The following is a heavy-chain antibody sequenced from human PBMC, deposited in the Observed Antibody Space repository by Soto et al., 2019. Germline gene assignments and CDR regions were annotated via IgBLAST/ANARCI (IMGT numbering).Heavy chain of an antibody. V-gene: IGHV4-39*01. CDR1: GGSISSSGYQ. J-gene: IGHJ4*02. Sequence: SETLSRTCSVSGGSISSSGYQWGWIRQHPGKGLERIGSFHYSGSTYYNPSLKSRVTISVDTSKNQFSLKLRSVTAAETAVYYCARLSGFYYGGYFDYWGQGTLVT. CDR3: ARLSGFYYGGYFDY. CDR2: FHYSGST. D-gene: IGHD4-17*01.